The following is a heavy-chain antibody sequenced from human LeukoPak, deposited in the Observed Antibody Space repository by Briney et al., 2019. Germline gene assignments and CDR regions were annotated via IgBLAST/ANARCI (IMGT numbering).Heavy chain of an antibody. D-gene: IGHD3/OR15-3a*01. CDR1: GGSISSSYYY. CDR3: ARHFGT. J-gene: IGHJ4*02. CDR2: IYYSGST. Sequence: SETLSLTCTVSGGSISSSYYYWGWIRQPPGKGLEWIGSIYYSGSTYYNPSLKSRVTISVDTSKNQFSLRLRSVTAADTAVYYCARHFGTWGRGTLVAVSS. V-gene: IGHV4-39*01.